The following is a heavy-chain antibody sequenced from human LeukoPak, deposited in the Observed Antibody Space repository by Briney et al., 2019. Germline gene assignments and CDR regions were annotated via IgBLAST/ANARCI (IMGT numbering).Heavy chain of an antibody. CDR3: ARQRALTHSHFDY. CDR2: IYYSGNT. CDR1: GGSISTSAYY. V-gene: IGHV4-39*01. J-gene: IGHJ4*02. Sequence: PSETLSLTCIVSGGSISTSAYYWGWIRQPPGEGLQWIGSIYYSGNTYYNSSLKSRVTISVDTSTSQFSLRLSSVTAADTAVYYCARQRALTHSHFDYWGQGTLVTVSS.